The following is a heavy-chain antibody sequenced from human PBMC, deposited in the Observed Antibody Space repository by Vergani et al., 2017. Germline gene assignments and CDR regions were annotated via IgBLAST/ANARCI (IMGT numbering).Heavy chain of an antibody. J-gene: IGHJ5*02. Sequence: QVQLQQWGAGLLKPSETLSLTCAVYGGSFSGYYWSWIRQPPGKGLEWIGEINHSGSTNYNPSLKSRVTISVDTSENQFSLKLSSVTAADTAVYYCARGHRSLRVAFDPWGQGTLVTVSS. CDR3: ARGHRSLRVAFDP. D-gene: IGHD2-8*02. V-gene: IGHV4-34*01. CDR1: GGSFSGYY. CDR2: INHSGST.